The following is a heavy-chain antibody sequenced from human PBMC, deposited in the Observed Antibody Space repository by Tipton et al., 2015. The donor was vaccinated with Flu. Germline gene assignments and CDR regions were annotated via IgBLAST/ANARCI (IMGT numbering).Heavy chain of an antibody. V-gene: IGHV4-61*01. CDR3: ARKVRAGYMDV. CDR1: GASVSSASYH. CDR2: MYNSGST. D-gene: IGHD3-10*01. J-gene: IGHJ6*03. Sequence: TLSLTCTVSGASVSSASYHWSWIRQPPGKGLEWIGYMYNSGSTNYNPSFKSRVTISVDTSKNQFSLRLTSVTAADTAVYSCARKVRAGYMDVWGKGTTVTVSS.